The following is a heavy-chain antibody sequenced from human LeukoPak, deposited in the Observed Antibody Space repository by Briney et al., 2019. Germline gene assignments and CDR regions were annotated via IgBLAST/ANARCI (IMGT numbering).Heavy chain of an antibody. CDR2: IYYTGTT. CDR1: GGSISSRDYY. Sequence: PSQTLSLTCNVSGGSISSRDYYWSWIRQPPGGGLEWIGYIYYTGTTYYNPSLQSRVSISVDTSKNQFSLNVRSVTAADTAVYYCARGGAWSPVAYFDYWGQGTLVTVSS. J-gene: IGHJ4*02. D-gene: IGHD1-26*01. V-gene: IGHV4-30-4*08. CDR3: ARGGAWSPVAYFDY.